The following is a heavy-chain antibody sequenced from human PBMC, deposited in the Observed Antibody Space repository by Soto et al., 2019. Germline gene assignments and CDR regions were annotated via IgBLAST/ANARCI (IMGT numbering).Heavy chain of an antibody. Sequence: SETLSLTCTVSGGSISSGGYYWSWIRQHPGKGLEWIGYIYYSGSTYYNPSLKSRVTISVDTSKNQFSLKLSSVTAADTAVYYCASSNYDFWSSVDYWGQGTLVTVS. V-gene: IGHV4-31*03. J-gene: IGHJ4*02. CDR2: IYYSGST. CDR1: GGSISSGGYY. CDR3: ASSNYDFWSSVDY. D-gene: IGHD3-3*01.